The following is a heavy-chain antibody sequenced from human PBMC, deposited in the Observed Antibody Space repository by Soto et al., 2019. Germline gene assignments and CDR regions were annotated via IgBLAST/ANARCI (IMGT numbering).Heavy chain of an antibody. Sequence: SETLSLTCTVSGGSVSSGSYYWSWIRQPPGKGLEWIGYIYYSGSTNYNPSLKSRVTISVDTSKNQFSLKLSSVTAADTAVYYCASISGGYFYYYGMDVWGQGTTVTVSS. CDR3: ASISGGYFYYYGMDV. CDR1: GGSVSSGSYY. CDR2: IYYSGST. V-gene: IGHV4-61*01. D-gene: IGHD3-10*01. J-gene: IGHJ6*02.